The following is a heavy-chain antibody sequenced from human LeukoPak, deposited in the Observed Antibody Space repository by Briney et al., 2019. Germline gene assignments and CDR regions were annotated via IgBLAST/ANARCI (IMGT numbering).Heavy chain of an antibody. J-gene: IGHJ5*02. CDR1: GGSINGYS. CDR3: ARWRVVGSTDNWFDP. D-gene: IGHD1-26*01. Sequence: PSETLSLTCTVSGGSINGYSWGWIRQPPGKGLEWIGCIDYTGTTNYYPSLKSRVIIAVDTSKNQFSLKLNSVTAADTAVYYCARWRVVGSTDNWFDPWGQGTLVIVSS. V-gene: IGHV4-59*08. CDR2: IDYTGTT.